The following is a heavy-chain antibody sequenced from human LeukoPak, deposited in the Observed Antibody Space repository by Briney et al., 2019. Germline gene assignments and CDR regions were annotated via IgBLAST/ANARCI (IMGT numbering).Heavy chain of an antibody. Sequence: GGSLRLSCAASGFTFSSYAMHWVRQAPGKGLEWVAVISYDGSNKYYADSVKGRFTISRDNSKNTLYLQMNSLRAEDTAVYYCARDIVVVPDPYYYYYGMDVWGQGTTVTVSS. CDR2: ISYDGSNK. D-gene: IGHD2-2*01. J-gene: IGHJ6*02. CDR1: GFTFSSYA. CDR3: ARDIVVVPDPYYYYYGMDV. V-gene: IGHV3-30-3*01.